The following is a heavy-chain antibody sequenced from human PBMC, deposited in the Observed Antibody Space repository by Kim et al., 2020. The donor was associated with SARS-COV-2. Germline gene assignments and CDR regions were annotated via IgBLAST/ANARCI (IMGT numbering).Heavy chain of an antibody. CDR2: ISAYNGNT. CDR1: GYTFTSYG. V-gene: IGHV1-18*01. Sequence: ASVTVSCKASGYTFTSYGISWVRQAPGQGLEWMGWISAYNGNTNYAQKLQGRVTMTTDTSTSTAYMEVRSLRSDDTAVYYCARWYASGSFSGYYYYGMDVWGQGTTVTVSS. CDR3: ARWYASGSFSGYYYYGMDV. J-gene: IGHJ6*02. D-gene: IGHD3-10*01.